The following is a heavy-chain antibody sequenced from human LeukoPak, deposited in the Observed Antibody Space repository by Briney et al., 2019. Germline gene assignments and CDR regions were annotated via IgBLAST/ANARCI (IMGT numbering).Heavy chain of an antibody. D-gene: IGHD3-22*01. V-gene: IGHV1-2*02. CDR3: ASLSDSSGYYWLDY. CDR2: IFPSSGGT. Sequence: GESLKISCKGSGYSFTSYWIGWVGQMPGKGLEWLGWIFPSSGGTTYAQKFQGRVTMTRDTSISTAYMELSRLRSDDTAVYYCASLSDSSGYYWLDYWGRGTLVTVSS. CDR1: GYSFTSYW. J-gene: IGHJ4*02.